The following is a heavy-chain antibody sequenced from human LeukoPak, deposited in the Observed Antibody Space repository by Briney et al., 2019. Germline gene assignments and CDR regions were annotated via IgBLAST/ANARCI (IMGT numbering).Heavy chain of an antibody. D-gene: IGHD3-22*01. CDR3: ATSWSYYYDSSGYHDKPTHY. Sequence: PGGSLRLSCAASGFTFSSYSMNWVRQAPGKGLEWVSSISSSSSYIYYADSEKGRFTISRDNAKNSLYLQMNSLRAEDTAVYYCATSWSYYYDSSGYHDKPTHYWGQGTLVTVSS. J-gene: IGHJ4*02. CDR1: GFTFSSYS. CDR2: ISSSSSYI. V-gene: IGHV3-21*01.